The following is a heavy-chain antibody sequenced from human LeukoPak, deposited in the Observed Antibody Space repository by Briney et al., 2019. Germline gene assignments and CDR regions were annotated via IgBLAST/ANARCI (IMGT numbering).Heavy chain of an antibody. CDR3: ARDNKGIAVAFDY. J-gene: IGHJ4*02. CDR1: GFSFPYG. V-gene: IGHV3-11*01. D-gene: IGHD6-19*01. CDR2: ISSSGSTI. Sequence: GGSLRLSCEASGFSFPYGMSWVRQAPGKGLEWVSYISSSGSTIYYADSVKGRFTISRDNAKNSLYLQMNSLRAEDTAVYYCARDNKGIAVAFDYWGQGTLVTVSS.